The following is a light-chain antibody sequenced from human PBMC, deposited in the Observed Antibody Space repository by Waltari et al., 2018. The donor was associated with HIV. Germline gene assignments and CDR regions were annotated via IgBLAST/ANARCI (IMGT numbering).Light chain of an antibody. CDR2: DVS. Sequence: QSALTQPASVSVSPGQSITISCTGSGGDIGGYNYVSWYQHYPGKAPKLIIYDVSRRPSVVSNRFSGSKSGNTASLTISGLRAEDEADYYCSSYTSITLIFGGGTKLTVL. CDR1: GGDIGGYNY. V-gene: IGLV2-14*03. J-gene: IGLJ2*01. CDR3: SSYTSITLI.